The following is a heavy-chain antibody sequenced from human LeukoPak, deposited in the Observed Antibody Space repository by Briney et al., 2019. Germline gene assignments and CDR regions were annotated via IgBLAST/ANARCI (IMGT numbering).Heavy chain of an antibody. J-gene: IGHJ4*02. V-gene: IGHV4-39*07. CDR3: ARVSGYDWESFYDY. CDR2: IYYSGST. Sequence: PSETLSLTCTVSGGSISSSSYYWGWIRQPPGKGLEWMGSIYYSGSTYYNPSLKSRVTISVDTSKNQFSLKLSSVTAADTAMYYCARVSGYDWESFYDYWGQGSLVTVSS. CDR1: GGSISSSSYY. D-gene: IGHD5-12*01.